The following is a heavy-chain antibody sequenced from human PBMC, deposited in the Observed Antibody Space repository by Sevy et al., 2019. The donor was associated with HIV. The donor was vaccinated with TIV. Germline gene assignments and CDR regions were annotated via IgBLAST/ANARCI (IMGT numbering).Heavy chain of an antibody. Sequence: ASVKVSCKVSGYTLSQLSLHWVRQAPGKGLEWMGSFEPEDAETIYAQKFQGRVTMTEDRSTDPAYLELSSLRSEDTAVYFCATTTDYYDSSGSPFDYWGQGTLVTVSS. D-gene: IGHD3-22*01. CDR3: ATTTDYYDSSGSPFDY. CDR2: FEPEDAET. V-gene: IGHV1-24*01. J-gene: IGHJ4*02. CDR1: GYTLSQLS.